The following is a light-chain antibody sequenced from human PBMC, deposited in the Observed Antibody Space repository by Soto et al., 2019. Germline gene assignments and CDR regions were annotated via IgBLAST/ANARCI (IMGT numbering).Light chain of an antibody. Sequence: EIVLTQSPGTLSLSPGERATLSCRASQSISSSYLAWYQQKPGQAPRLLVYGASSRATGIPDRFSGSGSGTDFTLTISSLQSEDLAVYYCQQYNSWPWTFGQGTKV. V-gene: IGKV3-20*01. CDR3: QQYNSWPWT. CDR2: GAS. J-gene: IGKJ1*01. CDR1: QSISSSY.